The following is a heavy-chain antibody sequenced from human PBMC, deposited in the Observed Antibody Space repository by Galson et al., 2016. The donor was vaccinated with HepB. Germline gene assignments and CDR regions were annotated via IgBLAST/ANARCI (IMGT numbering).Heavy chain of an antibody. CDR1: GYNFNGYY. J-gene: IGHJ5*02. D-gene: IGHD3-10*01. CDR2: INPDSGGT. CDR3: ARDLLWFGELGLARHENRFDP. V-gene: IGHV1-2*02. Sequence: SVKVSCKASGYNFNGYYIYWLRQAPGQGPEWMGWINPDSGGTKSAEKFQGRVTMTRDTSISTAYMELRRLRSDDTAIYYCARDLLWFGELGLARHENRFDPWGQGTLVTVSS.